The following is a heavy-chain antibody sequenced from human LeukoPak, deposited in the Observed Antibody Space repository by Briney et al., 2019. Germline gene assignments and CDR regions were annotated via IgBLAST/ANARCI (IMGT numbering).Heavy chain of an antibody. Sequence: GRSLRLSCEASGYTFADYAMHWVRQAPGKGLEWVSAISWNSGSIGYADSVKGRFTISRDNGKNSLYLQMNSLRTEDTALYYCAKGHTYGLGESYLDFWGQGTLVSVSS. J-gene: IGHJ4*02. V-gene: IGHV3-9*01. D-gene: IGHD5-18*01. CDR1: GYTFADYA. CDR2: ISWNSGSI. CDR3: AKGHTYGLGESYLDF.